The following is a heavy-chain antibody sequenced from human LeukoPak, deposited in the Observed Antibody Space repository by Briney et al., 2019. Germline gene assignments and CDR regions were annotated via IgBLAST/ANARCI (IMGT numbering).Heavy chain of an antibody. CDR2: IIPILGIA. CDR1: GGTFSSYA. J-gene: IGHJ4*02. D-gene: IGHD5-12*01. CDR3: ASDIVATGEFDY. V-gene: IGHV1-69*04. Sequence: GASVKVSCKASGGTFSSYAISWVRQAPGQGLEWMGRIIPILGIANYAQKFQGRVTITADKSTSTAYMELSSLRSEDTAVYYCASDIVATGEFDYWGQGTLVTVSS.